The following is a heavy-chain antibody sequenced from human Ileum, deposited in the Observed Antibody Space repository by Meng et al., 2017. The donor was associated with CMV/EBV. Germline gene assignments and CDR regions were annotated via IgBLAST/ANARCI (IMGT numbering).Heavy chain of an antibody. CDR2: ITSSPNYI. J-gene: IGHJ4*02. Sequence: ASGFSFSSYDMNWVRQAPGKGLEWVSSITSSPNYIYYADSVRGRFTISRDNTKNSLYLQMNSLRADDTAVYYCARVNIGGFGIFDYWGQGTLVTVSS. CDR1: GFSFSSYD. D-gene: IGHD2/OR15-2a*01. CDR3: ARVNIGGFGIFDY. V-gene: IGHV3-21*01.